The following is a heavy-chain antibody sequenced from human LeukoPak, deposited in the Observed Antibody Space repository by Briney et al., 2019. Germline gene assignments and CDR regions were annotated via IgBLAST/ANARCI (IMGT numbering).Heavy chain of an antibody. D-gene: IGHD6-13*01. CDR1: GGTFSSYA. CDR3: ARDPGYSSSLDY. CDR2: ISAYNGNT. Sequence: ASVKVSCKASGGTFSSYAISWVRQAPGQGLEWMGWISAYNGNTNYAQKLQGRVTMTTDTSTSTAYMELRSLRSDDTAVYYCARDPGYSSSLDYWGQGTLVTVSS. J-gene: IGHJ4*02. V-gene: IGHV1-18*01.